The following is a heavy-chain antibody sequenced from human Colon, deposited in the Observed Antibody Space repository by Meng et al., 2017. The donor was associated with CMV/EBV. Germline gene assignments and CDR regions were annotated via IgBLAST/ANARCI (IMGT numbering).Heavy chain of an antibody. CDR2: ISGGSDFI. Sequence: GGSLRLSCAASGFTFSIYIMTWVRQAPGKGLEWVSSISGGSDFIHYADSLKGRFTISRDNSKNLLYLQLNSLTAEDTGVYYCTKKNYDWGQGTLVTV. D-gene: IGHD3-3*01. CDR1: GFTFSIYI. J-gene: IGHJ4*02. CDR3: TKKNYD. V-gene: IGHV3-21*01.